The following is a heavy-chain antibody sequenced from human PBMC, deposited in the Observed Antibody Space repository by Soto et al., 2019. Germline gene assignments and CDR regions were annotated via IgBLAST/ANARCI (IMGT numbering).Heavy chain of an antibody. V-gene: IGHV4-31*03. CDR1: GGSISSGGYY. CDR2: IYYSGST. J-gene: IGHJ4*02. CDR3: ARTGGSLRVFDY. D-gene: IGHD1-26*01. Sequence: SETLSLTCTVSGGSISSGGYYWSWIRQHPGKGLEWIGYIYYSGSTYYNPSLRSRVTISVDTSKNQFSLKLSSVTAADTAVYYCARTGGSLRVFDYWGQGTLVTVSS.